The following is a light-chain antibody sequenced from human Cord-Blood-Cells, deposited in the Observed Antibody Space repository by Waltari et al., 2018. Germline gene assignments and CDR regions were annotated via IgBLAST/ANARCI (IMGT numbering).Light chain of an antibody. V-gene: IGLV2-14*01. CDR2: DVS. CDR3: SSYTSSSRV. CDR1: SSDVGGHNY. J-gene: IGLJ3*02. Sequence: QSALTQPASVSGSPGQSITISCTVTSSDVGGHNYVSWYQQHPGKAPKLMIYDVSNRPSGVSNRFSGSKSGNTASLTISGLQAEDEADYYCSSYTSSSRVFGGVTKLTVL.